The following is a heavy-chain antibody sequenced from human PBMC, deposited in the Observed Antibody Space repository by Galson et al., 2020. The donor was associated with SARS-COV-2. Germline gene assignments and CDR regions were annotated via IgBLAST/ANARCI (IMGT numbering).Heavy chain of an antibody. CDR1: GGSFSGYY. V-gene: IGHV4-34*01. D-gene: IGHD2-21*02. CDR2: INSSGST. CDR3: AREENFFLGVTASRMCYCGG. Sequence: SETLSLTCAVYGGSFSGYYWSWIRQPPGKGLEWIGEINSSGSTNYNPSLKSRVTISVDTSKNHFSLKLSSVTAADTAVYYCAREENFFLGVTASRMCYCGGWGRGTLATVSS. J-gene: IGHJ4*02.